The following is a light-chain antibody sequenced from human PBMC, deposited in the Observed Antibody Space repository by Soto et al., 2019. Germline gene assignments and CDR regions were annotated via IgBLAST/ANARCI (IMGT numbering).Light chain of an antibody. CDR1: NNDVGGYDY. V-gene: IGLV2-14*01. CDR2: EVS. CDR3: SSYTGSRTVV. J-gene: IGLJ2*01. Sequence: QSALIQPASVSGSPGQSITISCTGTNNDVGGYDYVSWYQQHPGKAPKLMIYEVSNRPSGVSNRFSGSKSGNTASLTISGLQAEDEADYYCSSYTGSRTVVFGGGTKLTVL.